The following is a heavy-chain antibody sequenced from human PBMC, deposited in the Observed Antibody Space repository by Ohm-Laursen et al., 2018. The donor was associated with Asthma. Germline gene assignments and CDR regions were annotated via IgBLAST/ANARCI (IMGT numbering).Heavy chain of an antibody. CDR1: GGSISSYY. D-gene: IGHD3-10*01. J-gene: IGHJ6*02. CDR3: ARGSGYYGMDV. Sequence: SDTLSLTCSVSGGSISSYYWSWIRQPPGKGLEWIGYIYYSGSTNYNPSLKSRVTISVDTSKNQFSLKLSSVTAADTAVYYCARGSGYYGMDVWGPGTTVTVSS. CDR2: IYYSGST. V-gene: IGHV4-59*07.